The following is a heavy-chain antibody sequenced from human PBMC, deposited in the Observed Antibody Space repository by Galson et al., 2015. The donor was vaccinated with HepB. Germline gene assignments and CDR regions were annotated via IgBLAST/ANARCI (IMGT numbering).Heavy chain of an antibody. Sequence: SVKVSCKASGYTFISYNMHWVRQAPGKRLEWMGWINAGDDSTYYSQSLQGRVTITRDTSASTAHMELSSLRSEDTAVYYCAREGADSSGYYGSAFDIWGQGTMVTVSS. D-gene: IGHD3-22*01. CDR2: INAGDDST. CDR3: AREGADSSGYYGSAFDI. CDR1: GYTFISYN. V-gene: IGHV1-3*01. J-gene: IGHJ3*02.